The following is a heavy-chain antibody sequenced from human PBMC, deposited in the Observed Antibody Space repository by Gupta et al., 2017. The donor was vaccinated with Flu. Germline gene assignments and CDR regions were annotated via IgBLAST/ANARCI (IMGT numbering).Heavy chain of an antibody. D-gene: IGHD1-7*01. CDR3: ARGRRGELRSSVGSSHLRRSAPLDY. V-gene: IGHV4-34*01. CDR1: GGSFSGYY. CDR2: INHSGST. Sequence: QVPLQQWGAGLLKPSETLSLTCAVYGGSFSGYYWSWIRQPPGKGLEWIGEINHSGSTNYNPSLKSRVTISVDTSKNQFSLKLSSVTAADTAVYYCARGRRGELRSSVGSSHLRRSAPLDYWGQGTRVTVSA. J-gene: IGHJ4*02.